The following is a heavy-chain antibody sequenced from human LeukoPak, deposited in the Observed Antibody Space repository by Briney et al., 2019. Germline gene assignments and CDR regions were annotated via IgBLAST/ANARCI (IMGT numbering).Heavy chain of an antibody. J-gene: IGHJ4*02. CDR1: GFTFSNYA. CDR3: ARDSTYYYDSGSSGPRYFDN. Sequence: GGSLRLSCAASGFTFSNYAMHWVRQAPGKGLEWVSLISSGGTYEYYADSVKGRFTISRDNSKNTLYLQLNSLRAEDTALYYCARDSTYYYDSGSSGPRYFDNWSQGTLVTVSS. V-gene: IGHV3-30*16. D-gene: IGHD3-10*01. CDR2: ISSGGTYE.